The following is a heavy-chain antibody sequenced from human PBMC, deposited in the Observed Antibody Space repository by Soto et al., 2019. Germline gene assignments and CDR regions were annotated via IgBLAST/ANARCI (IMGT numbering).Heavy chain of an antibody. CDR3: ARSLYCSSTSCRWFDP. CDR1: GYTFTSYG. V-gene: IGHV1-18*04. J-gene: IGHJ5*02. CDR2: ISAYNGNT. D-gene: IGHD2-2*01. Sequence: ASVEVSCKASGYTFTSYGISWVRQAPGQGLEWMGWISAYNGNTNYAQKLQGRVTMTTNTSTSTAYMELRSLRSDDTAVYYCARSLYCSSTSCRWFDPWGQGTLVTVSS.